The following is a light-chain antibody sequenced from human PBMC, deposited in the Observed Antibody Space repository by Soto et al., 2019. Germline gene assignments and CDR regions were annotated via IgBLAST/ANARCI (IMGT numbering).Light chain of an antibody. V-gene: IGKV3-15*01. CDR2: GAA. CDR3: QQYNTWTWT. J-gene: IGKJ1*01. Sequence: VMTQSPATLSVSPGARATLSCRASQSISTNLAWYQHKPGQPPSLVIYGAATRATGVPARFSGSGSGTQFTLTITSLQSDDFAVYHCQQYNTWTWTFGQGTKVEIK. CDR1: QSISTN.